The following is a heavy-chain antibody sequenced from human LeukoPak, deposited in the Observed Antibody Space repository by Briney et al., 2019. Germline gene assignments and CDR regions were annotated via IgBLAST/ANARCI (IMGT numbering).Heavy chain of an antibody. CDR2: ISYSGST. CDR3: ARASWVAAALDY. J-gene: IGHJ4*02. D-gene: IGHD6-13*01. CDR1: GGSISSSSYY. V-gene: IGHV4-39*07. Sequence: SETLSLTCTVSGGSISSSSYYWGWIRQPPGKGLEWIGSISYSGSTYYNPSLKSRVTISVDTSKNQFSLKLSSVTAADTAVYYCARASWVAAALDYWGQGTLVTVSS.